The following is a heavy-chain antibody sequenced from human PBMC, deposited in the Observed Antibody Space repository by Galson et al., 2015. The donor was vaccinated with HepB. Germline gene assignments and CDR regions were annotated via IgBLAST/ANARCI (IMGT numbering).Heavy chain of an antibody. D-gene: IGHD3-22*01. J-gene: IGHJ4*02. V-gene: IGHV3-30*04. CDR3: ARDLFNYYDSSGYSPSY. Sequence: SLRLSCAASGFTFSSYAMHWVRQAPGKGLEWVAVISYDGSNKYYADSVKGRFTISRGNSKNTLYLQMNSLRAEDTAVYYCARDLFNYYDSSGYSPSYWGQGTLVTVSS. CDR2: ISYDGSNK. CDR1: GFTFSSYA.